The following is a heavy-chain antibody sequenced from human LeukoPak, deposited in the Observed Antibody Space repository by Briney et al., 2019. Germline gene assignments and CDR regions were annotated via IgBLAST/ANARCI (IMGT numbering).Heavy chain of an antibody. CDR1: GGSISSSSYY. CDR3: ARHNLALPALYWFDP. D-gene: IGHD2-15*01. V-gene: IGHV4-39*01. J-gene: IGHJ5*02. CDR2: IYYSGST. Sequence: SETLSLTCTVSGGSISSSSYYWGWIRQPPRKGLERTGSIYYSGSTYYNPSLKSRVTISVDTSKNQFSLKLSSVTAADTAVYYCARHNLALPALYWFDPWGQGTLVTVSS.